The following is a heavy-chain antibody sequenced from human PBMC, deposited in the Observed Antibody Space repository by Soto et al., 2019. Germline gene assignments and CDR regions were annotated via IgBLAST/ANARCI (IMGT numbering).Heavy chain of an antibody. V-gene: IGHV1-69*13. CDR2: IIPIFGTA. CDR3: ASQVYMVRRHRAFEI. CDR1: GGTFSSYA. D-gene: IGHD3-10*01. J-gene: IGHJ3*02. Sequence: SVRVSCKAAGGTFSSYAISWVRQAPGQGLEWMGGIIPIFGTANYAQKFQGRVTITADESTSTAYMELSSLRSEDTAVYYCASQVYMVRRHRAFEIWGQGPMVTV.